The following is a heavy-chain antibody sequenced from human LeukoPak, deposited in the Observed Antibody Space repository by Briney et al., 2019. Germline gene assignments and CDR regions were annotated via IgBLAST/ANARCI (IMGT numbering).Heavy chain of an antibody. Sequence: GGSLRLSCAASGFTFRSYSMNWVRQVPGKGLEGVSSISSSSSYIYYADSVKGRFTISRDNAKNSLYLQMNSLRAEDTAVYYCARDAPITGTPDYWGQGTLVTVSS. V-gene: IGHV3-21*01. J-gene: IGHJ4*02. CDR1: GFTFRSYS. CDR3: ARDAPITGTPDY. D-gene: IGHD1-20*01. CDR2: ISSSSSYI.